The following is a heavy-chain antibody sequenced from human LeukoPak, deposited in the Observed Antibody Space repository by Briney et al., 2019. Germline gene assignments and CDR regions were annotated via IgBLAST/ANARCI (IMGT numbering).Heavy chain of an antibody. J-gene: IGHJ4*02. V-gene: IGHV1-69*13. D-gene: IGHD3-10*01. CDR1: GGTFSSYA. CDR2: FIPIFGTA. CDR3: ARGVTMVRGHFDY. Sequence: SVKVSCKASGGTFSSYAISWVRQAPGQGLEWMGGFIPIFGTANYAQKLQGRVTITADESTSTAYMELSSLRSEDTAVYYCARGVTMVRGHFDYWGQGTLVTVSS.